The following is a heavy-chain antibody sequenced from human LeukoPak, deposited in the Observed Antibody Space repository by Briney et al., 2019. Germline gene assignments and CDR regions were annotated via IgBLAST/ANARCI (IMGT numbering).Heavy chain of an antibody. CDR1: GGSISSYY. Sequence: SETLSLTCTVSGGSISSYYWSWIRQPPGKGLEWIGYIYYSGSTNYNPSLKSRVTISVETSKNEFSLKLRSVTAADTAVYYCARDRVGVGATGFDYWGQGTLVTVSS. V-gene: IGHV4-59*01. CDR2: IYYSGST. CDR3: ARDRVGVGATGFDY. D-gene: IGHD1-26*01. J-gene: IGHJ4*02.